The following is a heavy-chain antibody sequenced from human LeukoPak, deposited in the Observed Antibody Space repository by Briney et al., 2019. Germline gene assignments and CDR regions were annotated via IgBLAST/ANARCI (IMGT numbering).Heavy chain of an antibody. J-gene: IGHJ4*02. V-gene: IGHV3-30*02. CDR1: GFTFSSYG. CDR3: ARVLLWFGDRYFDY. Sequence: PGGSLRLSCAASGFTFSSYGMHWVRQAPGKGLEWVAFIRYDGSNKYYADSVKGRFTISRDNSKNTLYLQMNSLRAEDTAVYYCARVLLWFGDRYFDYWGQGTLVTVSS. CDR2: IRYDGSNK. D-gene: IGHD3-10*01.